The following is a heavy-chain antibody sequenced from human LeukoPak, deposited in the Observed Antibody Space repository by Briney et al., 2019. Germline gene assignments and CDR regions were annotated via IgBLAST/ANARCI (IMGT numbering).Heavy chain of an antibody. V-gene: IGHV7-4-1*02. CDR2: INTNTGNP. J-gene: IGHJ6*02. D-gene: IGHD1-26*01. Sequence: GASVKVSCKASGYTFTSYAMNWMRQAPGQGLEWMGWINTNTGNPTYAQGFTGRFVFSLDTSVSTAYLQISSLKAEDTAVYYCARGSMGATYYYYGMDVWGQGTTVTVSS. CDR1: GYTFTSYA. CDR3: ARGSMGATYYYYGMDV.